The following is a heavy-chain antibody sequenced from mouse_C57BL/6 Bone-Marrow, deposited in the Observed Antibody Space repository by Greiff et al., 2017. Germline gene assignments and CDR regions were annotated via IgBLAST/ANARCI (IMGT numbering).Heavy chain of an antibody. CDR1: GYTFTSYW. Sequence: VQLQQPGAELVRPGSSVKLSCKASGYTFTSYWMDWVKQRPGQGLEWIGNIYPSDSDTYYNQKFKDKATLAVDKSYSPAYMQLSSLTSEDSAVYYCASWVYWGQGTLVTVSA. D-gene: IGHD4-1*01. CDR3: ASWVY. J-gene: IGHJ3*01. CDR2: IYPSDSDT. V-gene: IGHV1-61*01.